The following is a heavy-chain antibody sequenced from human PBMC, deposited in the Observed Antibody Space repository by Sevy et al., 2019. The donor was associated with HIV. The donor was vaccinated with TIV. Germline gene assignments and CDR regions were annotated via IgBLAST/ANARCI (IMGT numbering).Heavy chain of an antibody. D-gene: IGHD6-19*01. V-gene: IGHV3-30*02. J-gene: IGHJ6*02. Sequence: GGSLRLSCAASGFIFSSFGMHWVRQAPGKGLEWVAFIHYKGSDKYYADAVKGRYTISRDNSKNTVYLQMSSLRAEDTAVYYCAKDYSTGWDGYYYCIDVRGQGTTVTVSS. CDR2: IHYKGSDK. CDR1: GFIFSSFG. CDR3: AKDYSTGWDGYYYCIDV.